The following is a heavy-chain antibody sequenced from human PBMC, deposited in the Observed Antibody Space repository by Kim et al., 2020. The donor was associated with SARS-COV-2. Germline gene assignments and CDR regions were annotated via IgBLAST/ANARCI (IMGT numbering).Heavy chain of an antibody. Sequence: YYNPSLKSRVTISVDTSKNQFSLKLSSVTAADTAVYYCARGTTVTTPFDYWGQGTLVTVSS. V-gene: IGHV4-39*07. CDR3: ARGTTVTTPFDY. J-gene: IGHJ4*02. D-gene: IGHD4-17*01.